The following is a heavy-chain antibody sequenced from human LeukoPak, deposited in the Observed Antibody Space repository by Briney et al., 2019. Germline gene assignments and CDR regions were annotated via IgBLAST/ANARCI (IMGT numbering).Heavy chain of an antibody. Sequence: GGSLRLSCAASEFSFSSYAMNWVRQAPGEGLEWVSGITDSGDNTYYADSVKGRFTISRDNSNNMVYLQMNSLRADDMAKYYCAKAAGDTYYRVFDYWGQGIMVTVSS. CDR3: AKAAGDTYYRVFDY. CDR1: EFSFSSYA. V-gene: IGHV3-23*01. D-gene: IGHD7-27*01. J-gene: IGHJ4*02. CDR2: ITDSGDNT.